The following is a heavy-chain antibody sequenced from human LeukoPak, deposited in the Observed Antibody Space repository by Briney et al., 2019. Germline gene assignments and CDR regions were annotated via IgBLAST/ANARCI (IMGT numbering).Heavy chain of an antibody. J-gene: IGHJ5*02. CDR2: IYNNGYIQTSGST. CDR3: ARHPGINWFDL. Sequence: SETLSLTCTVSGGSISIYYLSWIRQPPGKGLEWIGYIYNNGYIQTSGSTNYNASLKSRVTISADTSKSQFSLQLRSVTDADTAVYFCARHPGINWFDLWGQGTLVTVSS. D-gene: IGHD1-14*01. V-gene: IGHV4-4*09. CDR1: GGSISIYY.